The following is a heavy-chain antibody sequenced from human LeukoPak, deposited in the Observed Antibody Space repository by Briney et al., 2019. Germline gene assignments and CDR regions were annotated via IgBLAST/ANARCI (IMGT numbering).Heavy chain of an antibody. Sequence: PSETLSLTCAVSGDSVSGDNWWTWIRQPPGKGLEWIGYIYYSGSTNYNPSLKSRVTISVDTSKNQFSLRLSSVTAADTAVYYCARAFSKYYFDYWGQGTLVTVSS. CDR2: IYYSGST. CDR1: GDSVSGDNW. CDR3: ARAFSKYYFDY. D-gene: IGHD3-3*01. V-gene: IGHV4-61*01. J-gene: IGHJ4*02.